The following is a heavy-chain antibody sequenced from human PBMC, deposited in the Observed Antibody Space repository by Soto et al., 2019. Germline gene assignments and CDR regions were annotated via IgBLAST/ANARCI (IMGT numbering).Heavy chain of an antibody. D-gene: IGHD3-22*01. CDR2: IFYSGSA. CDR3: ASYLYDSSGHYSSPFDY. J-gene: IGHJ4*02. Sequence: SETLSLTCTVSGGSIRSDNYYWGWIRQPPGKGLEWIGYIFYSGSAHYNPSLRSRVTISVDTSKNQFSVKLNSVTAADTAVYYCASYLYDSSGHYSSPFDYWGPGTLVT. CDR1: GGSIRSDNYY. V-gene: IGHV4-30-4*08.